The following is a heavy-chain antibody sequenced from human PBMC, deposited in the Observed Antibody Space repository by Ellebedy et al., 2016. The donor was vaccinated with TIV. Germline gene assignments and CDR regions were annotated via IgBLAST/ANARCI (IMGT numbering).Heavy chain of an antibody. CDR3: AHSGNYHPHWYFHL. CDR1: GGPISTYY. V-gene: IGHV4-59*08. D-gene: IGHD1-26*01. CDR2: IYYSVNT. J-gene: IGHJ2*01. Sequence: MPSETLSLTCTVSGGPISTYYWSWIRQPPGRGLEWIGYIYYSVNTNSNPSLKSRVTLSVDTSKNQFSLKLSSVTAADTAVYYCAHSGNYHPHWYFHLWGRGTLVTVSS.